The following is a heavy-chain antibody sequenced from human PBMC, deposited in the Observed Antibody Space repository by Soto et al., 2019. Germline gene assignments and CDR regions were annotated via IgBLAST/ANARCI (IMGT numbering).Heavy chain of an antibody. CDR2: IKGKTDGGTT. V-gene: IGHV3-15*01. D-gene: IGHD2-2*03. Sequence: GGSLRLSCAASGFTFSNAWMSWVRQAPGKGLEWVGRIKGKTDGGTTDYAAPVKGRFTISRDDSKNTLYLQMNSLKTEDTAVYYCTTDAGYCSSTSCLWGQGTLVTVSS. CDR3: TTDAGYCSSTSCL. CDR1: GFTFSNAW. J-gene: IGHJ4*02.